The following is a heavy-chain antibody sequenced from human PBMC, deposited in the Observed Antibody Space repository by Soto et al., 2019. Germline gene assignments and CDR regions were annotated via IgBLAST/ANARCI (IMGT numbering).Heavy chain of an antibody. J-gene: IGHJ4*02. CDR1: GYTFTSYG. V-gene: IGHV1-18*01. CDR2: INTYNGNT. CDR3: ARGAPLDY. Sequence: QVQLVQSGAEVKKPGASVKVSCKTSGYTFTSYGINWVRQAPGQRLEWMGWINTYNGNTNYAQRLQGRVTMTPDRSTSTAYMELRSLRSDDTAVYYCARGAPLDYWGQGTLVTVSS.